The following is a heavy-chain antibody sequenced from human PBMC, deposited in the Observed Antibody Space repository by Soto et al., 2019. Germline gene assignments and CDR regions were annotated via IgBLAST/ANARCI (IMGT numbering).Heavy chain of an antibody. CDR3: ARQGYSNGEDYYYYGMDV. J-gene: IGHJ6*02. CDR2: IYPGDSDT. CDR1: GYSFSTYW. D-gene: IGHD4-4*01. Sequence: GESLKISCTCSGYSFSTYWIAWVRQMPGKGLEWMGIIYPGDSDTRYSPSFQGHVTISADKSISTAYLQWSSLKASDTAMYYCARQGYSNGEDYYYYGMDVWGQGTTVTVSS. V-gene: IGHV5-51*01.